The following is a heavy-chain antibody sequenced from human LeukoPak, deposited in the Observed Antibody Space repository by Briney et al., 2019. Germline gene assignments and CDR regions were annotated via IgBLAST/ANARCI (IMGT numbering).Heavy chain of an antibody. CDR3: VRAFFSSAYYPNWFDP. V-gene: IGHV4-59*01. CDR1: GGSISTYY. Sequence: SETLSLTCTVSGGSISTYYWSWIRQPPGKGLEWIGYIYKSGSNNYNPALKSRVTMSVDTSKNQFSLKLSSVTAADTAVYYCVRAFFSSAYYPNWFDPWGQGTLVTVSS. J-gene: IGHJ5*02. D-gene: IGHD3-22*01. CDR2: IYKSGSN.